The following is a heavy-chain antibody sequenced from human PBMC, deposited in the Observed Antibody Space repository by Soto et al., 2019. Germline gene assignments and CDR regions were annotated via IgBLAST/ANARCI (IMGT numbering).Heavy chain of an antibody. CDR1: GFAFSSYS. CDR2: ISSSSRHI. V-gene: IGHV3-21*01. Sequence: GGSLRLSCAASGFAFSSYSMNWVRQAPGKGLEWVSSISSSSRHIHYADSLKGRFTISRDNAKNSLYLQMNSLRAEDTAVYYCARVPAASDRTAFYYVSKFFYFDYWGRGTQVTVSS. J-gene: IGHJ4*02. CDR3: ARVPAASDRTAFYYVSKFFYFDY. D-gene: IGHD3-22*01.